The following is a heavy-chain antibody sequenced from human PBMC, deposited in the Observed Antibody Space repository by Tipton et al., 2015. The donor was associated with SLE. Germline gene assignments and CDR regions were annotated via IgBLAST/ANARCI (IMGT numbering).Heavy chain of an antibody. CDR2: INHSGST. D-gene: IGHD2-2*01. V-gene: IGHV4-34*01. Sequence: TLSLTCAVYGGSFSGYYWGWIRQPPGKGLEWIGEINHSGSTNYNPSLKSRVTISVDTSKNQFSLKLSSVTAADTAVYYCATAGSSTSHLDVWGKGTTVTVSS. J-gene: IGHJ6*04. CDR1: GGSFSGYY. CDR3: ATAGSSTSHLDV.